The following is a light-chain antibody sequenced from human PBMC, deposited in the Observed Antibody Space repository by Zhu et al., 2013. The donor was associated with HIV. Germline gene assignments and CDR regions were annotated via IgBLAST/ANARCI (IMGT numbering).Light chain of an antibody. V-gene: IGKV1-13*02. CDR2: DAS. J-gene: IGKJ1*01. CDR3: QQYDTYPWT. CDR1: QGISSA. Sequence: AIQLTQSPSSLSASVGDRVTITCRASQGISSALAWYQQKPGKSPSLLIYDASSLESGVPSKFSGSGYGTDFTLTINSLQPDDSATYYCQQYDTYPWTFGQGTKVEI.